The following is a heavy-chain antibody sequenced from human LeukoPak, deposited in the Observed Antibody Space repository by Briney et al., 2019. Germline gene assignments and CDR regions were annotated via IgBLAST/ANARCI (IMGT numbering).Heavy chain of an antibody. CDR3: ARTESIAAAGSGHFDL. J-gene: IGHJ2*01. V-gene: IGHV4-59*08. CDR2: IYSRGST. D-gene: IGHD6-13*01. CDR1: VDSISSYY. Sequence: SETLSLTCTVSVDSISSYYWSWIRQPPGKGLEWIGYIYSRGSTKYNPSLRSRVTISADTSKNQFSLNLNSVTAADTAVYYCARTESIAAAGSGHFDLWGRGTLVTVSS.